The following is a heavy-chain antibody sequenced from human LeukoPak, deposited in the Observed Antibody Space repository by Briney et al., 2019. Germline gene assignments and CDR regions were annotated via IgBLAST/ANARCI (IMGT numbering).Heavy chain of an antibody. CDR2: ISGSGGST. CDR3: AKYGGSSSGSANN. CDR1: GFTFSTYA. D-gene: IGHD2-15*01. Sequence: PGGSLRLSCAASGFTFSTYAMSWVRQAPGKGLEWVSAISGSGGSTYYADSAKGRFTISRDNSKNTLYLQMNSLRAEDTAIYYCAKYGGSSSGSANNWGQGTLVTVSS. V-gene: IGHV3-23*01. J-gene: IGHJ4*02.